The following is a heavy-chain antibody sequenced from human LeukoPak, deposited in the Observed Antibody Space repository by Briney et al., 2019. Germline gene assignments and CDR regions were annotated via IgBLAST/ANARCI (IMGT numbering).Heavy chain of an antibody. CDR1: GITFSSYW. CDR3: ARVLLVNRFDP. V-gene: IGHV3-7*01. CDR2: IKQDGSEK. D-gene: IGHD3-3*01. Sequence: GGALSLSYAASGITFSSYWMSWVRRAPGKGLEWVANIKQDGSEKYYVDSVKGRFTISRDNAKNSLYLQMNSLRAEDTAVYYSARVLLVNRFDPWGQGTLVTVSS. J-gene: IGHJ5*02.